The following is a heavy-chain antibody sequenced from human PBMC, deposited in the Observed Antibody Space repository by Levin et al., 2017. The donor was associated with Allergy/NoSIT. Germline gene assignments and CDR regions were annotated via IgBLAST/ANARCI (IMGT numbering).Heavy chain of an antibody. J-gene: IGHJ4*02. V-gene: IGHV3-33*01. CDR2: IWYDGSNK. D-gene: IGHD4-17*01. Sequence: GGSLRLSCAASGFTFSSYGMHWVRQAPGKGLEWVAVIWYDGSNKYYADSVKGRFTISRDNSKNTLYLQMNSLRAEDTAVYYCARDGPAITVTSPTFDYWGQGTLVTVSS. CDR3: ARDGPAITVTSPTFDY. CDR1: GFTFSSYG.